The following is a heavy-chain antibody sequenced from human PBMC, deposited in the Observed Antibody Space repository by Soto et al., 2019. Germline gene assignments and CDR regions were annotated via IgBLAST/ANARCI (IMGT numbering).Heavy chain of an antibody. J-gene: IGHJ6*02. CDR2: ISYSGST. V-gene: IGHV4-59*06. CDR1: GGSISSYY. Sequence: PSETLSLTCTVSGGSISSYYWSWIRQHPGKALEWIGYISYSGSTYYNPSLKSRITISVDTSKNQFSLKLSSVTAADTAVYYCARAKITPYYYGMDVWGQGTTVTVSS. CDR3: ARAKITPYYYGMDV. D-gene: IGHD1-20*01.